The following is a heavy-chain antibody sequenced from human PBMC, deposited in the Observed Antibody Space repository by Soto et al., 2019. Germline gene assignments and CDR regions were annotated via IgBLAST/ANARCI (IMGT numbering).Heavy chain of an antibody. J-gene: IGHJ6*02. V-gene: IGHV3-21*01. D-gene: IGHD6-13*01. Sequence: EVQLVESGGGLVKPGGSLRLSCAASGFTFSSYSMNWVRQAPGKGLEWVSSISSSSSYIYYADSVKGRFTISRDNAKNSLYLQMNSLRAEDTAVYYCARENGYLDYYYYGMDVWGLGTTVTVSS. CDR1: GFTFSSYS. CDR3: ARENGYLDYYYYGMDV. CDR2: ISSSSSYI.